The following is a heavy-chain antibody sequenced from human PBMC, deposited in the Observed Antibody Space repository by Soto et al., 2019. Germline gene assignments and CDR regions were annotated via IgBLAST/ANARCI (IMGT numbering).Heavy chain of an antibody. V-gene: IGHV3-30*03. D-gene: IGHD6-13*01. Sequence: QVQLVESGGGVVQPGRSLRLSCAASGFNFSSYGMHWVRQAPGKGLEWVAVISYDGSNKYYADSVKGRFTISRDNSKNTLYLQMNSRRAEDTAVYYWATGSSSWYEDWFDPWGQGTLVTGSS. CDR3: ATGSSSWYEDWFDP. CDR2: ISYDGSNK. CDR1: GFNFSSYG. J-gene: IGHJ5*02.